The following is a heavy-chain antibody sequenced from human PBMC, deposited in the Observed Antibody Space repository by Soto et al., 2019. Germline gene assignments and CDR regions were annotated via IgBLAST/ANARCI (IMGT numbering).Heavy chain of an antibody. Sequence: ELQLVESGGGLIQPGGSLRLSCEASGFTFSDSGMNGVRRAPGKGLERISYISSSSRTIYYAASVEGRFTISRDNVRNSVHLQMNNLRGEDTGVYYCARTRMEWALYFDNWGLGALVTVSS. CDR3: ARTRMEWALYFDN. V-gene: IGHV3-48*01. D-gene: IGHD3-3*01. CDR2: ISSSSRTI. J-gene: IGHJ4*02. CDR1: GFTFSDSG.